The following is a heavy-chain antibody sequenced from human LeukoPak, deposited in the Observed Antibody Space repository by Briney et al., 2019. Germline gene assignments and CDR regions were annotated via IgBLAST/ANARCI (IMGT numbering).Heavy chain of an antibody. CDR1: GFTFHDYA. Sequence: GGSLRLSCAASGFTFHDYAMHWVRLVPGKGLEWVSSISWDSDDIDYAHSVKGRFTISRDNAKNSLYLQMNSLRAEDTAVYYCARMSSGWYPLDYWGQGTPITVSS. D-gene: IGHD6-19*01. CDR2: ISWDSDDI. V-gene: IGHV3-9*01. J-gene: IGHJ4*02. CDR3: ARMSSGWYPLDY.